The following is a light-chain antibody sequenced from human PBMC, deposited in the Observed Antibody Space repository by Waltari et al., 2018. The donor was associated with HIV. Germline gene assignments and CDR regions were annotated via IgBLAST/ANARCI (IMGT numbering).Light chain of an antibody. Sequence: EIVLTQSPATLSLSPGERATLSCRASPSVSNYFAWYQHNPGQAPRLLIFDASKRAAGIAARFSGSGSGTDFTLTISRLETEDFAVYYCQHRSNRPLFGQGTRLEIK. CDR1: PSVSNY. CDR3: QHRSNRPL. V-gene: IGKV3-11*01. CDR2: DAS. J-gene: IGKJ5*01.